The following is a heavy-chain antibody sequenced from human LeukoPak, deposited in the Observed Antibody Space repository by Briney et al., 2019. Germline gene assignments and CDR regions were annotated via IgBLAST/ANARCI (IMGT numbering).Heavy chain of an antibody. CDR2: IYYTGST. V-gene: IGHV4-39*07. CDR1: GGSVSSSSYY. J-gene: IGHJ4*02. CDR3: ATIERLDMSTPLN. Sequence: SETLSLTCTVSGGSVSSSSYYWGWIRQPPGKGLEWIGSIYYTGSTYYNASLKSRITISVDTSKNQFSLRLNSVTAADTAVYYCATIERLDMSTPLNWGQGTLVTVSS. D-gene: IGHD3-16*01.